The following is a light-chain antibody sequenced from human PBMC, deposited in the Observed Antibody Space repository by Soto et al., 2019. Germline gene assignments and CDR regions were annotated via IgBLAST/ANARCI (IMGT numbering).Light chain of an antibody. CDR2: DII. J-gene: IGLJ1*01. Sequence: QSVLTQPASVSGSPGQSITISCTGTSSDVGAYTFVSWYQQHPGKAPKLMIYDIINRPSGVSNRFSGSKSGNTASLTISGLQAEDEADYYCVSFTTSRSYVFGTGTKV. CDR3: VSFTTSRSYV. CDR1: SSDVGAYTF. V-gene: IGLV2-14*03.